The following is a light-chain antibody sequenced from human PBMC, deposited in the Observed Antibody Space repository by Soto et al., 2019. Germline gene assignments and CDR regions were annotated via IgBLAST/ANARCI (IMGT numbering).Light chain of an antibody. CDR1: SSDVGKYNF. Sequence: QSALTQPASASGSPGQSVTISCTGASSDVGKYNFVSWYQQHPGKAPKLMIYEVTERPSGVPDRFSGSKYGNTASLTVSGLQAEDDADYYCTSYAGSSIPVVFGGGTKLTVL. CDR3: TSYAGSSIPVV. J-gene: IGLJ2*01. V-gene: IGLV2-8*01. CDR2: EVT.